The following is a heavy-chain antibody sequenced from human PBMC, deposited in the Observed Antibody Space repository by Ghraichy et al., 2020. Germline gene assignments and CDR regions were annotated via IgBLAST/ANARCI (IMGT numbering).Heavy chain of an antibody. CDR3: ARAGLGVRGIYYYYYYMDV. D-gene: IGHD3-16*01. J-gene: IGHJ6*03. CDR1: GFTFSSYE. Sequence: LSLTCAASGFTFSSYEMNWVRQAPGKGLEWVSYISSSGSTIYYADSVKGRFTISRDNAKNSLYLQMNSLRAEDTAVYYCARAGLGVRGIYYYYYYMDVWGKGTTVTVSS. V-gene: IGHV3-48*03. CDR2: ISSSGSTI.